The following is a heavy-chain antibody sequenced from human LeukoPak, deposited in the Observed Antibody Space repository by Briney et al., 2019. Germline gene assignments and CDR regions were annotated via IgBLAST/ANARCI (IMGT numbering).Heavy chain of an antibody. D-gene: IGHD3-10*01. CDR1: GFNFDDYA. J-gene: IGHJ5*02. V-gene: IGHV3-9*01. CDR3: ARDRYGSGSYPNWFDP. CDR2: ISWNSGSI. Sequence: PGGSLRLSCVASGFNFDDYAMHWVRQVPGKGLEWVSGISWNSGSIGYADSVKGRFTISRDNAKNSLYLQMNSLRAEDTALYYCARDRYGSGSYPNWFDPWGQGTLVTVSS.